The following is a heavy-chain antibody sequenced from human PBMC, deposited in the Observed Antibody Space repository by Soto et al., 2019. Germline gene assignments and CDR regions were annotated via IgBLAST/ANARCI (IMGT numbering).Heavy chain of an antibody. CDR1: GFSFSDYG. Sequence: QVQLVESGGGVVQPGRSQRLSCAASGFSFSDYGMHWVRQPPGKGLEWVAYTSYDGSKTYYADSVMGRFTISRDNSKNTLFLQMNSLRPDDTAMYYCAKTRTIFGVVSRHYFDYWGQGTLVTVSS. J-gene: IGHJ4*02. D-gene: IGHD3-3*01. CDR2: TSYDGSKT. V-gene: IGHV3-30*18. CDR3: AKTRTIFGVVSRHYFDY.